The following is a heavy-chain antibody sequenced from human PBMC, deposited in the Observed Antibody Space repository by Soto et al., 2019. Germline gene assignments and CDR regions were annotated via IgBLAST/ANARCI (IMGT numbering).Heavy chain of an antibody. D-gene: IGHD3-22*01. J-gene: IGHJ5*01. Sequence: SLHHSPEKGLEWMGWISAYNGNTNYAQKLQGRVTMTTDTSTSTDYMELRRLRSDDTAVYYCARDPNYYDSSGEGNCSESWGQGTLVTV. CDR2: ISAYNGNT. V-gene: IGHV1-18*01. CDR3: ARDPNYYDSSGEGNCSES.